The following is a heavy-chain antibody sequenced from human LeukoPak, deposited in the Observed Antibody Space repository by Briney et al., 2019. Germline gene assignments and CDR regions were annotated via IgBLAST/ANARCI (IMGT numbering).Heavy chain of an antibody. J-gene: IGHJ4*02. CDR1: GFTFSSYT. CDR2: ISSSGGST. CDR3: ARELSGSYFDY. Sequence: PGGSLRLSCAASGFTFSSYTMSWVRQAPGKGLEWVSTISSSGGSTYYADSVKGRFTISRDNSKNTLYLQMNSLRAEDTAVYSCARELSGSYFDYWGQGTLVTASS. D-gene: IGHD1-1*01. V-gene: IGHV3-23*01.